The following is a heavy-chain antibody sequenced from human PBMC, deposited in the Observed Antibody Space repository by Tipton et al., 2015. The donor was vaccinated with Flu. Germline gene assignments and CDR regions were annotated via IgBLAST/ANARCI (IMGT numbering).Heavy chain of an antibody. D-gene: IGHD4-23*01. V-gene: IGHV3-11*01. CDR3: ARDGPVVTPYYYYGMDV. Sequence: SLRLSCAASGFTFSDYYMSWIRQAPGKGLEWVSYISSSGSTIYYADSVKGRFTISRDNAKNSLYLQMNSLRAEDTAVYYCARDGPVVTPYYYYGMDVWGQGTTVPVSS. CDR1: GFTFSDYY. J-gene: IGHJ6*02. CDR2: ISSSGSTI.